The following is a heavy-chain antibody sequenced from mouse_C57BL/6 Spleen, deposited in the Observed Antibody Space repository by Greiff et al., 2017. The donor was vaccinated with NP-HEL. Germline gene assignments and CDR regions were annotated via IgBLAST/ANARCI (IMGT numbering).Heavy chain of an antibody. CDR1: GYTFTDYE. V-gene: IGHV1-15*01. D-gene: IGHD1-1*01. Sequence: VQLQQSGAELVRPGASVTLSCKASGYTFTDYEMHWVKQTPVHGLEWIGAIDPETGGTAYNQKFKGKAILTADKSSSTAYMERRSLTSEDSAVYYCTRGATVAPAWFAYWGQGTLVTVSA. J-gene: IGHJ3*01. CDR2: IDPETGGT. CDR3: TRGATVAPAWFAY.